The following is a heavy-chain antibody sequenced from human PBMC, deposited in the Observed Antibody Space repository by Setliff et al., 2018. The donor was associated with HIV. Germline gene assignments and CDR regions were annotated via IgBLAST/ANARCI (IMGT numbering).Heavy chain of an antibody. CDR2: IWYDGSNK. D-gene: IGHD6-19*01. CDR1: GFTFSSYG. Sequence: GGSLRLSCAASGFTFSSYGMHWVRQAPGKGLEWVAVIWYDGSNKYYADSVKGRFTISRDNVKDSLYLQMSSLRGEDTAVYYCARIPGYSSGWVNYYYMDVWGKGTTVTVS. CDR3: ARIPGYSSGWVNYYYMDV. V-gene: IGHV3-33*01. J-gene: IGHJ6*03.